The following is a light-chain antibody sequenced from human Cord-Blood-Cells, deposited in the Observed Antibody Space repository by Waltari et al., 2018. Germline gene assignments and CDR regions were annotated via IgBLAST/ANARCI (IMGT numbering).Light chain of an antibody. V-gene: IGLV2-23*01. CDR2: EGS. CDR3: CSYAGSSWV. Sequence: QSALTQPASVSGSPGQSITISCTGTRSDVGGYNLVSWYQQHPGKAPKLMIYEGSKRPSGVSNRFSGSKSGNTASLTISGLQAEDEADYYCCSYAGSSWVFGGGTKLTVL. J-gene: IGLJ3*02. CDR1: RSDVGGYNL.